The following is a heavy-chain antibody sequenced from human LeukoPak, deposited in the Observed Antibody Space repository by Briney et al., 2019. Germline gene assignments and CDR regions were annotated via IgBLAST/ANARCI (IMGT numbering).Heavy chain of an antibody. Sequence: ASVNVSCKASGYTFTVYYIHWVRQAPGQGGEWMGWINASSGGTNYAQKFRGRVSMTRDTSISTAHMELSSLRSDATAVYYCARDSGAAVAADWYFDLWGRGTLVTVSS. CDR3: ARDSGAAVAADWYFDL. V-gene: IGHV1-2*02. CDR2: INASSGGT. CDR1: GYTFTVYY. J-gene: IGHJ2*01. D-gene: IGHD6-19*01.